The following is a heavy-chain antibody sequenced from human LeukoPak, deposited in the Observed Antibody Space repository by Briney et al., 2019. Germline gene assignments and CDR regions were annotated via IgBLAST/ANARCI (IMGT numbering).Heavy chain of an antibody. CDR1: GDSVSSNSAA. D-gene: IGHD4-11*01. V-gene: IGHV6-1*01. CDR2: TYYRSKWYK. Sequence: SQTLSLTCAISGDSVSSNSAAWNWIRQSPSRGLEWLGRTYYRSKWYKDYAVSVQGRILINPDTSKNQFSLKLSSVTAADTAVYYCAREPTVTTFSRLGPKNWFDPWGQGTLVTVSS. CDR3: AREPTVTTFSRLGPKNWFDP. J-gene: IGHJ5*02.